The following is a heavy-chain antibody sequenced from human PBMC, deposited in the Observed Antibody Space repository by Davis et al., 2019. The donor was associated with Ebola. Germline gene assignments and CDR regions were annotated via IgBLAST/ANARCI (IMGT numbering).Heavy chain of an antibody. Sequence: ASVKVSCKASGYTFTGYSMHWVRQAPGQGLEWMGWINPNSGGTNYAQKFQGRVTMTRDTSISTAYMELSRLRSDDTAVYYGAKDDPAVGAHDYWGQGTLVTVSS. J-gene: IGHJ4*02. CDR2: INPNSGGT. CDR1: GYTFTGYS. V-gene: IGHV1-2*02. CDR3: AKDDPAVGAHDY. D-gene: IGHD1-26*01.